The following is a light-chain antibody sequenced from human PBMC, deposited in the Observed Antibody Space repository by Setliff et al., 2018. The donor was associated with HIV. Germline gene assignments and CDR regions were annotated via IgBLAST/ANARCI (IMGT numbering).Light chain of an antibody. Sequence: QSVLTQPRSVSGSPGQSVTISCTGTSSDVGGYNYVSWYQHHPGKAPKFMIYDVSKRPSGVPDRFSGSKSGNTASLTISGLQAEDEADYYCCSYVGSYTFGYVFGTGTKVTVL. CDR1: SSDVGGYNY. CDR2: DVS. J-gene: IGLJ1*01. CDR3: CSYVGSYTFGYV. V-gene: IGLV2-11*01.